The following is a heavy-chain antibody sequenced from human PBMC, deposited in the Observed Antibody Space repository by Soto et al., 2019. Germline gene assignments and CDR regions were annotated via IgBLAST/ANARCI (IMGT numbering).Heavy chain of an antibody. CDR3: SAEIAVPEIGSGLFDY. J-gene: IGHJ4*02. CDR2: IKSKTDGGTT. D-gene: IGHD6-19*01. Sequence: EVQLVESGGGLVKPGGSLRLSCAASGFTFSNAWINWVRQAPGKGLEWGGRIKSKTDGGTTHYAEPVKGRFTISRDDSTHTLYLQINSLKTGVTAMYYYSAEIAVPEIGSGLFDYWGQGTLVTVSS. V-gene: IGHV3-15*07. CDR1: GFTFSNAW.